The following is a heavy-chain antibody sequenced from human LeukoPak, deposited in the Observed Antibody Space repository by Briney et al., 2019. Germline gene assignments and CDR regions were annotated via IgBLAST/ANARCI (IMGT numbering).Heavy chain of an antibody. D-gene: IGHD3-22*01. CDR1: GFTFSSYA. Sequence: GGSLRLSCAASGFTFSSYAMSWVRQAPGKGLEWVSAISGSGGSTFYADSVKGRLTISRGNSENTLYLQMNSLRAEDTAVYYCAKDLGSNGYYNSWGQGTLVTVSS. CDR2: ISGSGGST. CDR3: AKDLGSNGYYNS. J-gene: IGHJ4*01. V-gene: IGHV3-23*01.